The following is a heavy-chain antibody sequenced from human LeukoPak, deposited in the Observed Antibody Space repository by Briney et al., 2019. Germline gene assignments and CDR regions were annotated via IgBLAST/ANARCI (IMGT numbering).Heavy chain of an antibody. CDR3: ARDISTVTTFVQTFDY. D-gene: IGHD4-17*01. CDR1: GFTFSDYY. CDR2: ITSRGSTI. J-gene: IGHJ4*02. Sequence: GGSLRLSCAASGFTFSDYYMSWIRQAPGKGLEWVSYITSRGSTIYYADSVKGRFTISRDNAKNSLYLQMNSLRAEDTAVYYCARDISTVTTFVQTFDYWGQGTLVTVSS. V-gene: IGHV3-11*01.